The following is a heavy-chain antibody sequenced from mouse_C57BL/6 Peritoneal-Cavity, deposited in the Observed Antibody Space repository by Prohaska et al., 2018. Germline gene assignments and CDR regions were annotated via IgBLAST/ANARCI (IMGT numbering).Heavy chain of an antibody. CDR2: IHPSDSDT. D-gene: IGHD2-3*01. J-gene: IGHJ3*01. CDR3: AIYDGLPY. Sequence: LVKPGASVKVSCKASGYTFTSYWMHWVKQRTGQGLEGIGRIHPSDSDTNYNQKFKGKGTWTVDKSSSTAYMQLSSLTSEDSAVYYCAIYDGLPYWGQGTLVTVSA. V-gene: IGHV1-74*01. CDR1: GYTFTSYW.